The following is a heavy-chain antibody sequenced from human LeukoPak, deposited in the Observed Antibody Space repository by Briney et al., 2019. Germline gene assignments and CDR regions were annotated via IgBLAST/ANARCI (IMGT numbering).Heavy chain of an antibody. D-gene: IGHD3-10*01. CDR3: ARDHYYGSGPPAGYMDV. J-gene: IGHJ6*03. V-gene: IGHV1-18*01. Sequence: EASVKVSCKASGYTFTSYGISWVRQAPGQGLEWMGWISAYNGNTNYAQKLQGRVTMTTDTSTSTAYMELRSLRSDDTAVYYCARDHYYGSGPPAGYMDVWGKGTTVTVSS. CDR2: ISAYNGNT. CDR1: GYTFTSYG.